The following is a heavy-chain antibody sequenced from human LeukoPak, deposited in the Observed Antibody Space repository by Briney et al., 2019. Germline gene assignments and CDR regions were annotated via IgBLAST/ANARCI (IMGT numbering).Heavy chain of an antibody. J-gene: IGHJ4*02. V-gene: IGHV3-72*01. D-gene: IGHD1-26*01. CDR3: ARASMRGSLYYFGY. Sequence: PGGSLRLSCAASGFTFSDHYMDWVRQAPGKGLEWVGRTRNKANSYTTEYAASVKGRFTISRDYSKNSLYLQMNSLKTEDTAVYYCARASMRGSLYYFGYSGQGTLVTVSS. CDR2: TRNKANSYTT. CDR1: GFTFSDHY.